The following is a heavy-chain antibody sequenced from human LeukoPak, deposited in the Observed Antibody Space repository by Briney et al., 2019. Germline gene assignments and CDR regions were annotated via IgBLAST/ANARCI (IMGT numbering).Heavy chain of an antibody. Sequence: GASVKVSCKASGYTFTGYYMHWVRQAPGQGLEWMGWINPNSGGTNYAQKFQGRVTMTRATSISTAYMELSRLRSDDTAVYYCAKEAHGSGTYYSDYWGQGTLVTVSS. CDR1: GYTFTGYY. CDR2: INPNSGGT. CDR3: AKEAHGSGTYYSDY. J-gene: IGHJ4*02. V-gene: IGHV1-2*02. D-gene: IGHD3-10*01.